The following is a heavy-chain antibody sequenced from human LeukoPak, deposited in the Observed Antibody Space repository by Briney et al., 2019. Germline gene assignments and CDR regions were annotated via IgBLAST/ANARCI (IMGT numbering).Heavy chain of an antibody. V-gene: IGHV1-2*02. CDR2: INPNSGGT. Sequence: ASVKVSCKASGYTFTGYYMHWVRQAPGQGLEWMGWINPNSGGTNYAQKFQGRVTMTRDTSISTAYMELSRLRSDDTAVYYCARDGVYYDFWSGYDYYYYYMDVWGKGTTVTVSS. J-gene: IGHJ6*03. CDR1: GYTFTGYY. CDR3: ARDGVYYDFWSGYDYYYYYMDV. D-gene: IGHD3-3*01.